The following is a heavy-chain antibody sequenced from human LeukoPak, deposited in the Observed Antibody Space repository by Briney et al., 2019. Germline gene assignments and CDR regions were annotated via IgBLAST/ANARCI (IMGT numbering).Heavy chain of an antibody. CDR3: AKSLIIAAAPGMDV. D-gene: IGHD6-25*01. Sequence: GGSLRLSCAASGFTFSSYAMSWVRQAPGKGLEWVSTISGSGGSTYYADSVKGRFTISRDNSKNTLYLQMNSLRAEDTAVYYCAKSLIIAAAPGMDVWGQGTTVTVSS. CDR2: ISGSGGST. V-gene: IGHV3-23*01. J-gene: IGHJ6*02. CDR1: GFTFSSYA.